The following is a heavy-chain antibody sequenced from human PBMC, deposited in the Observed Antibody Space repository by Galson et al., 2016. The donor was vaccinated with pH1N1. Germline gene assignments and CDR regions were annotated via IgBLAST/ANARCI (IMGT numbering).Heavy chain of an antibody. D-gene: IGHD6-6*01. J-gene: IGHJ4*02. V-gene: IGHV3-48*03. Sequence: SLRLSCAASGFTFNSYEMNWFRQAPGKGLEWVSYINGSSGTIKNYAYAVKGRFTISSDNEKNPLFLQMNRRRVEDTAIYSCARGKPVPDWGRGTLVTVSS. CDR3: ARGKPVPD. CDR1: GFTFNSYE. CDR2: INGSSGTIK.